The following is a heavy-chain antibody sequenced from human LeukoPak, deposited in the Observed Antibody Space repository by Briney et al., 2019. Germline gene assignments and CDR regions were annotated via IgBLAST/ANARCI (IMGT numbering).Heavy chain of an antibody. Sequence: PGGSLRLSCAASGFTFSSYWMSWVRQAPGKGLGWVANIKEDGSEKDYVDSVRGRFTISRDNARNSLYLQMNSLRAEDTAVYYCAKVLSLRHFDWVLYIDHWGQGTLVTVSS. D-gene: IGHD3-9*01. J-gene: IGHJ4*02. CDR1: GFTFSSYW. CDR3: AKVLSLRHFDWVLYIDH. V-gene: IGHV3-7*03. CDR2: IKEDGSEK.